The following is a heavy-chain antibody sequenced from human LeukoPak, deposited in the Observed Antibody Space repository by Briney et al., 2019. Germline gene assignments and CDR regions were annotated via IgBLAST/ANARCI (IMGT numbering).Heavy chain of an antibody. D-gene: IGHD5-24*01. V-gene: IGHV3-7*01. CDR3: AREEEMATNTDY. J-gene: IGHJ4*02. Sequence: PGGSLRLSCAAPGFTFSSYWMSWVRQAPGKGLEWVANIKQDGSEKYYVDSVKGRFTISRDNAKNSLYLQMNSLRAEDTAVYYCAREEEMATNTDYWGQGTLVTVSS. CDR2: IKQDGSEK. CDR1: GFTFSSYW.